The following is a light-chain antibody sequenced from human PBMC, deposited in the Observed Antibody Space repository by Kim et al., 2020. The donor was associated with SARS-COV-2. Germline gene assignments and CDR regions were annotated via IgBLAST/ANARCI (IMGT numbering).Light chain of an antibody. CDR3: QQYGNSPST. J-gene: IGKJ5*01. V-gene: IGKV3-20*01. CDR2: GAS. CDR1: QSVSSS. Sequence: LPGERATLACRASQSVSSSLAWYQQKPGQAPRLLIHGASSRTTGIPDRFSGSGSGTDFTLTISRLEPEDFAVYYCQQYGNSPSTFGQGTRLEIK.